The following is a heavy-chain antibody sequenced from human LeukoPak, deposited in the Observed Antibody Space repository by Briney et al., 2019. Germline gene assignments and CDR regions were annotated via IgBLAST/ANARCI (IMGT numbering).Heavy chain of an antibody. V-gene: IGHV3-21*01. D-gene: IGHD3-9*01. J-gene: IGHJ4*02. Sequence: GGSLRLSCAASGFTFSSYSMNWVRQAPGKGLEWVSSISSSSSYIYYADSVKGRFTISRDNAKNSLYLQMNSLRAEDTAVYYCARDRMTGYSPFDYWGQGTLVTVSS. CDR2: ISSSSSYI. CDR3: ARDRMTGYSPFDY. CDR1: GFTFSSYS.